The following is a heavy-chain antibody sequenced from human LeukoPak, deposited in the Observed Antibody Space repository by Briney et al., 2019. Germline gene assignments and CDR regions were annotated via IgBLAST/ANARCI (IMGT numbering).Heavy chain of an antibody. CDR2: IYYSGST. Sequence: SETLSLTCTVPGGSISSGTYYWGWIRQPPGKGLEWIGSIYYSGSTYYNPSLKSRVTISVDTSKNQFSLKLSSVTAADTALYYCARRLSYYYYMDVWGKGTTVTVSS. CDR1: GGSISSGTYY. CDR3: ARRLSYYYYMDV. J-gene: IGHJ6*03. V-gene: IGHV4-39*01. D-gene: IGHD3-16*01.